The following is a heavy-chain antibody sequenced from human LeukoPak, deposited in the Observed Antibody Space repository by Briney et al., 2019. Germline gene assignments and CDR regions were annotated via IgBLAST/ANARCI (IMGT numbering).Heavy chain of an antibody. Sequence: PGGSLRLSCAVYGFRVSDYYMSWVRQAPGKGLEWVGHIRDSGEAFYADFARGRFAISRDESENTLYLQMNSLRVEDTAVYFCARDRAANQDWVEFDPWGQGTPVIVSS. V-gene: IGHV3-66*03. CDR2: IRDSGEA. D-gene: IGHD3/OR15-3a*01. CDR1: GFRVSDYY. CDR3: ARDRAANQDWVEFDP. J-gene: IGHJ5*02.